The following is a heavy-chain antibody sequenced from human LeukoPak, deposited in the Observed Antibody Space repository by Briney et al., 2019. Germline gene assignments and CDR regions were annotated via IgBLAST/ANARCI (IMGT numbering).Heavy chain of an antibody. D-gene: IGHD3-3*01. CDR1: GGSFSGYY. J-gene: IGHJ4*02. CDR2: INHSGST. V-gene: IGHV4-34*01. CDR3: ARGQNTNFWVVISFGF. Sequence: PSETLSLTCAVYGGSFSGYYWSWIRQPPGKGLERIGEINHSGSTNYNPSLKSRVTISVDTSKNQFSLKLSSVTAADTAVYYCARGQNTNFWVVISFGFWGQGTLGTVSS.